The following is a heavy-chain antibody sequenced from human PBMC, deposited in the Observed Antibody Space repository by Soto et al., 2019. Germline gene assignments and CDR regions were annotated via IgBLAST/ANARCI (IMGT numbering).Heavy chain of an antibody. V-gene: IGHV4-59*01. CDR2: IYYSGST. D-gene: IGHD6-13*01. Sequence: LSLTCTVSGRSISSYYWRLIRQPPGKGLEWIGYIYYSGSTNYNPSLKSRVTISVDTSKNQFSLKLSSVTAADTAVYYCARAAVDVAAGNWFDPWGQGTLVTVSS. CDR3: ARAAVDVAAGNWFDP. J-gene: IGHJ5*02. CDR1: GRSISSYY.